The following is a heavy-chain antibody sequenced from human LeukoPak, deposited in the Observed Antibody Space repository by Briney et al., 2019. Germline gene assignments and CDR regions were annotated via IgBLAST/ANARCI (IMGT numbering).Heavy chain of an antibody. D-gene: IGHD3-22*01. J-gene: IGHJ4*02. CDR3: ASLTEPDYYDSSGYYWGY. Sequence: PSETLSLTCTVSGYSISSGYYWGWIRQPPGKGLEWIGSIYHSGSTYYNPSLKSRVTISVDTSKNQFSLKLSSVTAADTAVYYCASLTEPDYYDSSGYYWGYWGQGTLVTVSS. CDR2: IYHSGST. CDR1: GYSISSGYY. V-gene: IGHV4-38-2*02.